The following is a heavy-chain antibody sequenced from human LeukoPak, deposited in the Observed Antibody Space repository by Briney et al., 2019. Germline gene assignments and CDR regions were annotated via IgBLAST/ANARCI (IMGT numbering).Heavy chain of an antibody. CDR3: AGLSGGSYFDY. V-gene: IGHV3-21*04. CDR1: GFTFSSYS. Sequence: GGSLRLSCAASGFTFSSYSMNWARQAPGKGLEWVSCISSSSSYIYYADSVKGRFTISRDNAKNSLYLQMNSLRAEDTAVYYCAGLSGGSYFDYWGQGTLVTVSS. CDR2: ISSSSSYI. D-gene: IGHD2-15*01. J-gene: IGHJ4*02.